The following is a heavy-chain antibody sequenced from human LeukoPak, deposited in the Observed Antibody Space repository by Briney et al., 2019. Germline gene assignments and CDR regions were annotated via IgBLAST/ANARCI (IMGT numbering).Heavy chain of an antibody. CDR3: AKSSYSSSWYFLV. V-gene: IGHV3-23*01. CDR1: GFTFSSYA. J-gene: IGHJ4*02. D-gene: IGHD6-13*01. Sequence: QSGGSLRLSCAASGFTFSSYAMSWVRQAPGKGLEWVSAISGSGGSTYYADSVKGRFTISRDNSKNTLYLQMNSLRAEDTAVYHCAKSSYSSSWYFLVWGQGTLVTVSS. CDR2: ISGSGGST.